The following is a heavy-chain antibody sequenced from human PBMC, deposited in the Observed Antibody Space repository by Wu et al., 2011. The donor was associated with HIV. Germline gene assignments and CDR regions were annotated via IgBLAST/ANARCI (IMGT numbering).Heavy chain of an antibody. J-gene: IGHJ6*03. Sequence: QVQLVQSGAEVKKPGSSVKVSCKASGGTFSSYAISWVRQAPGQGLEWMGGIIPMFDTANYAQKFQGRVTITADKSATTVYMELRSLRSEDTAMYYCARSGVSAEYYFYYMNVWGKGTTVTVSS. CDR2: IIPMFDTA. D-gene: IGHD2-2*01. CDR1: GGTFSSYA. CDR3: ARSGVSAEYYFYYMNV. V-gene: IGHV1-69*06.